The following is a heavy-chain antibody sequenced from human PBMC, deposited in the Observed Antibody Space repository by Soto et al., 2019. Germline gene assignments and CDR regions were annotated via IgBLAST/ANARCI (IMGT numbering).Heavy chain of an antibody. J-gene: IGHJ4*02. Sequence: GGSLRLSCSASGFTFSSYAMHWVRQAPGKGLEYVSAISSNGGSTYYADSVKGRFTISRDNSKNTLYLQMSSLRAEDTAVYYCVTGRLVRGVITHKRLSFFDYWGQGTLVTVSS. V-gene: IGHV3-64D*08. D-gene: IGHD3-10*01. CDR1: GFTFSSYA. CDR3: VTGRLVRGVITHKRLSFFDY. CDR2: ISSNGGST.